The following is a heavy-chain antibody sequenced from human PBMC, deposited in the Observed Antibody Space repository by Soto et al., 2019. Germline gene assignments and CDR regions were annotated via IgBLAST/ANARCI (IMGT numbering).Heavy chain of an antibody. J-gene: IGHJ6*02. D-gene: IGHD1-7*01. Sequence: SETLSLTCSFSGGSISSSSYYWGWIRQPPGKGLEWIGSIYYSGSTYYNPSLKSRVTISVDTSKNQFSLKLSSVTAADTAVYYCARHKGKTIYGMDVWCQGTTVT. V-gene: IGHV4-39*01. CDR3: ARHKGKTIYGMDV. CDR1: GGSISSSSYY. CDR2: IYYSGST.